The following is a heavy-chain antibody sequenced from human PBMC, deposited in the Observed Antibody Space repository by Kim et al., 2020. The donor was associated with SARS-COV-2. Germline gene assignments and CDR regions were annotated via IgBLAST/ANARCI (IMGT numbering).Heavy chain of an antibody. CDR1: GGSVSSGSYY. CDR3: ARDPTTATTMSF. J-gene: IGHJ4*02. Sequence: SETLSLTCTVSGGSVSSGSYYWSWIRQPAGKGLEWIGRISTSGSTNYNPSLKSRVTISLDTSKNQFSLKLSSVTAADTAVYYCARDPTTATTMSFWGQGTLVTVSS. CDR2: ISTSGST. D-gene: IGHD1-1*01. V-gene: IGHV4-61*02.